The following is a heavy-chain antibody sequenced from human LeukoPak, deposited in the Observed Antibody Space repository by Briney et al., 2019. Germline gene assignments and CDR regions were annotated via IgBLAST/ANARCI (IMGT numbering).Heavy chain of an antibody. CDR2: IYYSGST. J-gene: IGHJ4*02. V-gene: IGHV4-39*01. CDR1: GGSFRGYY. D-gene: IGHD3-22*01. CDR3: ATHYYYYDSSGYSMKGTFDY. Sequence: PSETLSLTCAVYGGSFRGYYWGWIRQPPGKGRDGIGSIYYSGSTYYNPSLKSRVTISVDTSKNQFSLKLSSVTAADTAVYYCATHYYYYDSSGYSMKGTFDYWGQGTLVTVSS.